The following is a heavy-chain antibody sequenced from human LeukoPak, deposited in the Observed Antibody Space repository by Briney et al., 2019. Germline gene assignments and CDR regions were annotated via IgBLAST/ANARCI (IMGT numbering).Heavy chain of an antibody. D-gene: IGHD5-18*01. CDR1: GFTFSIYA. Sequence: GGSLRLSCAASGFTFSIYAMSWVRQAPGKGLEWVSAISATDSRPYYADSVKGRFTISRDNSKSTLYLQLNGLRGEDTAIYYCAKDLSYGFDYWGQGTLVTVSS. J-gene: IGHJ4*02. CDR3: AKDLSYGFDY. CDR2: ISATDSRP. V-gene: IGHV3-23*01.